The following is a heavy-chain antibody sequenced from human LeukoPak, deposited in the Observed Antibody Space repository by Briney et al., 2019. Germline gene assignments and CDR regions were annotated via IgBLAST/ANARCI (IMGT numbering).Heavy chain of an antibody. CDR2: IRYDGGNK. Sequence: PGGSLRLSCAASGFTFSSYGMHWVRQAPGKGLEWVAFIRYDGGNKYYADSVKGRFTISRDNSKNTLYLQMNSLRAEDTAVYYCAKGSSGSYYGSRFDYWGQGTLVTVSS. D-gene: IGHD1-26*01. CDR3: AKGSSGSYYGSRFDY. CDR1: GFTFSSYG. V-gene: IGHV3-30*02. J-gene: IGHJ4*02.